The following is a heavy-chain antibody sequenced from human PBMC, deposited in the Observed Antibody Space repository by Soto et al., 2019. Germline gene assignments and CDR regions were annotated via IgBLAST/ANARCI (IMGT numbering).Heavy chain of an antibody. CDR1: GFTFSGSA. CDR3: TSTSALTTWSNSDYYYYGMDV. Sequence: GSLRLSCAASGFTFSGSAMHWVRQASGKGLEWVGRIRSKANSYATAYAALVKGRFTISRDDSKNTAYLQMNSLKTEDTAVYYCTSTSALTTWSNSDYYYYGMDVWGQGTTVTVSS. D-gene: IGHD4-4*01. CDR2: IRSKANSYAT. V-gene: IGHV3-73*01. J-gene: IGHJ6*02.